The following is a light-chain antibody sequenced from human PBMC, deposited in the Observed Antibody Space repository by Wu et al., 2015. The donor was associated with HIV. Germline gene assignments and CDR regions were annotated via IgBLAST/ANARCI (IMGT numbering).Light chain of an antibody. CDR3: QQYITRWT. J-gene: IGKJ1*01. Sequence: DIQLTQSPSTLSVSVGDRVTITCRASQDITTSLAWYQQKPGGAPKLLMYRTSKLDSGVPSRFSGSGSGTEFSLTITSLQPDDFATYYCQQYITRWTFGQGTRVKSN. V-gene: IGKV1-5*03. CDR1: QDITTS. CDR2: RTS.